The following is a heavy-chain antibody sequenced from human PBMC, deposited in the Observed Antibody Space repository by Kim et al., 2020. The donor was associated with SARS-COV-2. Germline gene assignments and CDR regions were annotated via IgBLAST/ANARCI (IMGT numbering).Heavy chain of an antibody. CDR2: IYYSGST. V-gene: IGHV4-59*01. D-gene: IGHD6-6*01. Sequence: SETLSLTCTVSGGSISSYYWSWIRQPPGKGLEWIGYIYYSGSTNYNPSLKSRVTISVDTSKNQFSLKLSSVTAADTAVYYCARGRAQYSSSPLDYWGQGT. CDR3: ARGRAQYSSSPLDY. CDR1: GGSISSYY. J-gene: IGHJ4*02.